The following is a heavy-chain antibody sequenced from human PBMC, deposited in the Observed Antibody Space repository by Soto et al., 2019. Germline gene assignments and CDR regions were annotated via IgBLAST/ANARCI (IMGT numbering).Heavy chain of an antibody. J-gene: IGHJ5*02. Sequence: PSETLSLTCAVSGGSISSGGYSWSWIRQPPGKGLEWIGYIYHSGSTYYNPSLKSRVTISVDTSKNQFSLKLSSVTAADTAVYYCARWSITIFGGSWFDPWGQGTLVTVSS. CDR2: IYHSGST. V-gene: IGHV4-30-2*02. D-gene: IGHD3-3*01. CDR3: ARWSITIFGGSWFDP. CDR1: GGSISSGGYS.